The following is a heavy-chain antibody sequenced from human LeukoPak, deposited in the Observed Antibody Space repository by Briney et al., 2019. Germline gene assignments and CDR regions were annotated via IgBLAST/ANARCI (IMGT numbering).Heavy chain of an antibody. V-gene: IGHV1-2*02. CDR2: INPNSGGT. Sequence: GASVKVSCKASGYTFTGYYMHWVRQAPGQGLEWMGWINPNSGGTNYAQKFQGRVTMTRDTSISTAYMELSRLRSDDTAVYYCARGPQYYDFWSGPLPFYYYGMDVWGQGTTVTVSS. J-gene: IGHJ6*02. CDR3: ARGPQYYDFWSGPLPFYYYGMDV. CDR1: GYTFTGYY. D-gene: IGHD3-3*01.